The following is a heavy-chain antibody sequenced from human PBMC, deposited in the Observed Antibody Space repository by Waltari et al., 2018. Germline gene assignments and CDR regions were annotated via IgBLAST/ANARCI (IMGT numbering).Heavy chain of an antibody. CDR1: GGSFTGHS. CDR3: ARGYGNSSSWPFDY. J-gene: IGHJ4*02. CDR2: ISHIGSA. D-gene: IGHD6-13*01. Sequence: QVQLHQWGAGLLKPSETLSLTCTVSGGSFTGHSYNWIRQAPGKGLGWIGEISHIGSANYGPSLKSRAIMSVDTSKNQFSLKVRSVTAADTAVYYCARGYGNSSSWPFDYWAQGTLVTVSS. V-gene: IGHV4-34*01.